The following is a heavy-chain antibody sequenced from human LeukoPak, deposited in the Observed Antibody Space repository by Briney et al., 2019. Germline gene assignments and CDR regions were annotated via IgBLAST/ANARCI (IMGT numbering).Heavy chain of an antibody. D-gene: IGHD2-15*01. CDR2: INHSGST. V-gene: IGHV4-34*01. CDR1: GGSFSGYY. Sequence: SETLSLTCAVYGGSFSGYYWSWIRQPPGKGLEWIGEINHSGSTNYNPSLKSRVTISVDTSKNQFSLKLSSVTAADTAVYYCATEVLSSRHWFDPWGQGTLVTVSS. J-gene: IGHJ5*02. CDR3: ATEVLSSRHWFDP.